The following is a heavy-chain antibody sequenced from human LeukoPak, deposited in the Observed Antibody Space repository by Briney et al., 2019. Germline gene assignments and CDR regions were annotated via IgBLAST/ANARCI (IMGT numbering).Heavy chain of an antibody. Sequence: SETLSLTCTVSGGSISSGSYYWSWIRQPAGKGLEWIGRIYTSGSTNYNPSLKSRVTISVDTSKNQFSLKLSSVTAADTAVYYCARENTLGYGQLDYWGQGTLVTVSS. CDR1: GGSISSGSYY. J-gene: IGHJ4*02. CDR2: IYTSGST. D-gene: IGHD4-17*01. V-gene: IGHV4-61*02. CDR3: ARENTLGYGQLDY.